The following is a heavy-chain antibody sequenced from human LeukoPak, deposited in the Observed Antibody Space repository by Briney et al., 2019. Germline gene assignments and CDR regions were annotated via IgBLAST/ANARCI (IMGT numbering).Heavy chain of an antibody. V-gene: IGHV4-39*07. J-gene: IGHJ4*02. CDR2: IYYRGST. D-gene: IGHD4-17*01. CDR3: ARGGDYGDLRYFDY. CDR1: GGSISSSSYY. Sequence: SETLSLTCTVSGGSISSSSYYWGWIRQPPGKGLEWIGSIYYRGSTNYNPSLKSRVTFSVDTPKNQFSLKLNSVTAADTAVYYCARGGDYGDLRYFDYWGQGTLVTVSS.